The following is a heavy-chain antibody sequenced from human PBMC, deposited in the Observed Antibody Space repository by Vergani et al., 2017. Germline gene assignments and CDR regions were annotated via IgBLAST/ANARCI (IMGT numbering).Heavy chain of an antibody. D-gene: IGHD2-15*01. CDR1: GGSFSGYY. J-gene: IGHJ5*02. CDR3: ARRLRVVRRWFDH. CDR2: INHSGST. V-gene: IGHV4-34*01. Sequence: QLQLQESGPGLVKPSETLSLTCAVYGGSFSGYYWSWIRQPPGKGLEWSGEINHSGSTNDNPSLKSRVTISVDTSKNQFSLKLSSVTAADTAVYYCARRLRVVRRWFDHWGQGTLVTVSS.